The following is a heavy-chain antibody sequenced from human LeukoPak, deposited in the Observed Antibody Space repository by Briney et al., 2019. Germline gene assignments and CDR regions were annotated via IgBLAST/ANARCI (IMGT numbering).Heavy chain of an antibody. V-gene: IGHV3-7*04. CDR3: VRDRVATIAGY. CDR1: GFTFSSYW. D-gene: IGHD5-12*01. J-gene: IGHJ4*02. CDR2: IKQDGSEK. Sequence: GGSLTLSCAASGFTFSSYWMSWARQAPGKGLEWVANIKQDGSEKYYVDSVKGRFTISRDNAKNSLYLQMNSLRAEDTAVYYCVRDRVATIAGYWGQGTLVTVSS.